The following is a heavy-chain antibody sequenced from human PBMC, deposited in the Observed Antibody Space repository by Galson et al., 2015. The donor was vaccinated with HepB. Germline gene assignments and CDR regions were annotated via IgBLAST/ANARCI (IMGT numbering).Heavy chain of an antibody. CDR1: GYTFTSYG. D-gene: IGHD3-22*01. Sequence: SVKVSCKASGYTFTSYGISWVRQAPGQGLEWMGWISAYNGNTNYAQKLQGRVTMTTDTSTSTAYMELRSLRSDDTAVYYCARSTPYDSSGYYSRSPGLVDYWGQGTLVTVSS. V-gene: IGHV1-18*04. J-gene: IGHJ4*02. CDR3: ARSTPYDSSGYYSRSPGLVDY. CDR2: ISAYNGNT.